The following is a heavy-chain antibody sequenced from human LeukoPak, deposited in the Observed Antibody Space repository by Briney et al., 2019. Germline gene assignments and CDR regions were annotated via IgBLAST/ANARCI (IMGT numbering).Heavy chain of an antibody. V-gene: IGHV4-59*12. CDR1: GGSISSYY. CDR2: IYYSGST. CDR3: ARRSGSYSY. Sequence: PSETLSLTCIVSGGSISSYYWSWIRQPPGKGLEWIGYIYYSGSTNYNPSLKSRVTISVDTPKNQFSLKLSSVTAADTAVYYCARRSGSYSYWGQGTLVTVSS. J-gene: IGHJ4*02. D-gene: IGHD1-26*01.